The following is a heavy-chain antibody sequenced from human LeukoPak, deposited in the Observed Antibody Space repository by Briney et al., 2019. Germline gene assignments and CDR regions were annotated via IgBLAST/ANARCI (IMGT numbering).Heavy chain of an antibody. Sequence: GGSLRLSCAASGFTFSSYSMNWVRQAPGKGLEWVSSISSSSSYIYYADSVKGRFTISRDNAKNSLYLQMNSLIAEDTAVYYCARDASGQGYFDYWGQGTLVTVSS. D-gene: IGHD5-12*01. CDR1: GFTFSSYS. J-gene: IGHJ4*02. CDR2: ISSSSSYI. V-gene: IGHV3-21*01. CDR3: ARDASGQGYFDY.